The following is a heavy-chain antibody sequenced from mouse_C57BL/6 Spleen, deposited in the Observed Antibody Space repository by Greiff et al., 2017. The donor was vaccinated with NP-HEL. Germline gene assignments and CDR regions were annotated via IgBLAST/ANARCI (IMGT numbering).Heavy chain of an antibody. D-gene: IGHD3-2*02. V-gene: IGHV1-47*01. CDR3: ARRAAQAPWFAY. Sequence: VKLMESGAELVKPGASVKMSCKASGYTFTTYPIEWMKQNHGKSLEWIGNFHPYNDDTKYNEKFKGKATLTVEKSSSTVYLELSRLTSDDSAVYYCARRAAQAPWFAYWGQGTLVTVSA. CDR2: FHPYNDDT. CDR1: GYTFTTYP. J-gene: IGHJ3*01.